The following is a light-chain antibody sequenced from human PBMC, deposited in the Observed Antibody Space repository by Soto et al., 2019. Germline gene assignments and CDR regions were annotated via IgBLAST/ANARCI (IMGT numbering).Light chain of an antibody. CDR1: SSDFGAYNY. CDR3: SSYAGSNWV. Sequence: QSALTQPASVSGSLGQSITISCTGTSSDFGAYNYVSWYQQHPGKAPKLMLYEVSVRPSGVLDRFSGSKSGNTASLTVSGLQAEDEADYYCSSYAGSNWVFGGGTKLTVL. J-gene: IGLJ3*02. CDR2: EVS. V-gene: IGLV2-8*01.